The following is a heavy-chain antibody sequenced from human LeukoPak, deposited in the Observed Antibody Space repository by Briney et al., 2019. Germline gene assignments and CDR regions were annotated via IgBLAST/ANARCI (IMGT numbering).Heavy chain of an antibody. Sequence: KSSETLSLTCIVSGGSISSSSYYWGWIRQPPGKGLEWIGSIYYSGSTYYNPSLKSRVTISVDTSKNQFSLKLSSVTAADTAVYYCARVRISIEVVPAAISTVTNWFDPWGQGTLVTVSS. CDR1: GGSISSSSYY. CDR3: ARVRISIEVVPAAISTVTNWFDP. V-gene: IGHV4-39*07. J-gene: IGHJ5*02. D-gene: IGHD2-2*01. CDR2: IYYSGST.